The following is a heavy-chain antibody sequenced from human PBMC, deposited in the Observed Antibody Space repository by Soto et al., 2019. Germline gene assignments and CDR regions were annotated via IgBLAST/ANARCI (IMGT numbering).Heavy chain of an antibody. V-gene: IGHV3-53*01. CDR2: IYSGGST. D-gene: IGHD3-22*01. CDR1: GFTVSSNY. Sequence: GGSLSLSCAACGFTVSSNYMSWVRQAPGKGLGWVSVIYSGGSTYYADSVKGRFTISRDNSKNTLYLQMNSLRAEDTAVYYCARDQGDSSGYHDAFDILGQGTMVTFSS. CDR3: ARDQGDSSGYHDAFDI. J-gene: IGHJ3*02.